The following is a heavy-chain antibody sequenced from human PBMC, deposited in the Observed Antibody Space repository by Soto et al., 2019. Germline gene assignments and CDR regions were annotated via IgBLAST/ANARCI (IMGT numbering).Heavy chain of an antibody. CDR3: ARDRPGSSRPYYYYYGMDV. J-gene: IGHJ6*02. V-gene: IGHV1-69*01. CDR1: GGTFSSYA. Sequence: QVQLVQSGAEVKKPGSSVKVSCKASGGTFSSYAISWVRQAPGQGLEWMGVIIPIFGTANYAQKFQGRVTITADESTSTAYMELSSLRSEDTAVYYCARDRPGSSRPYYYYYGMDVWGQGTTVTVSS. CDR2: IIPIFGTA. D-gene: IGHD6-13*01.